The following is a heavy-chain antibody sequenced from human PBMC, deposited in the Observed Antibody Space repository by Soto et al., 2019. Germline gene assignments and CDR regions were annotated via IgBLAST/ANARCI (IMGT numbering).Heavy chain of an antibody. CDR1: GFTFDDYA. CDR2: INWNSDTI. V-gene: IGHV3-9*01. Sequence: EVQLVESGGGLVQPGRSLRLSCAASGFTFDDYAMHWVRQGPGKGLEWVSGINWNSDTIGYADSVKGRFTISRDNTKNSLYLQMNSLRGEDTALYYCAKDNTPVGAYAMDVWGKGTTVTVSS. D-gene: IGHD1-26*01. CDR3: AKDNTPVGAYAMDV. J-gene: IGHJ6*04.